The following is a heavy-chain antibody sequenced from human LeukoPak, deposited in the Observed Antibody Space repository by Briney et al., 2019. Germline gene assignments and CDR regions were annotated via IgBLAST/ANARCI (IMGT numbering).Heavy chain of an antibody. CDR3: ARDEYAERYSYGLFDY. CDR2: IYYSGST. Sequence: SETLSLTCTVSGGPISSSSYYWGRIRQPPGKGLEWIGSIYYSGSTYYNPSLKSRVTISVDTSKNQFSLKLSSVTAADTAVYYCARDEYAERYSYGLFDYWGQGTLVTVSS. CDR1: GGPISSSSYY. D-gene: IGHD5-18*01. V-gene: IGHV4-39*07. J-gene: IGHJ4*02.